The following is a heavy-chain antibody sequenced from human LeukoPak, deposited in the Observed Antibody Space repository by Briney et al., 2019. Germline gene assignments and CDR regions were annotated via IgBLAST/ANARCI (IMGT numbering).Heavy chain of an antibody. J-gene: IGHJ4*02. D-gene: IGHD6-19*01. CDR2: IKTKIDGGTT. Sequence: GGSLRLSCGASGFTFSNAWMSWVRQAPGKGLEWVGRIKTKIDGGTTDYAAPVKGRFTISRDDSKNTLYLQMNSLKTEDTAVYYCTTQPWQVDYWGQGTLVTVSS. CDR1: GFTFSNAW. CDR3: TTQPWQVDY. V-gene: IGHV3-15*01.